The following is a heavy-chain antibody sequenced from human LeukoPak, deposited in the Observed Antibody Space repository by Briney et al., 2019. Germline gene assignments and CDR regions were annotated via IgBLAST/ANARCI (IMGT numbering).Heavy chain of an antibody. J-gene: IGHJ6*02. D-gene: IGHD3-10*01. Sequence: PSETLSLTCVVYGGSFSGYYWSWIRQPPGKGLEWIGEINHSGSTNHNPSLKSRVTISVDTSKNQFSLKLSSVTAADTAVYYCARGPLLLWFGNYHYGMDVWGQGTTVTVSS. CDR1: GGSFSGYY. V-gene: IGHV4-34*01. CDR2: INHSGST. CDR3: ARGPLLLWFGNYHYGMDV.